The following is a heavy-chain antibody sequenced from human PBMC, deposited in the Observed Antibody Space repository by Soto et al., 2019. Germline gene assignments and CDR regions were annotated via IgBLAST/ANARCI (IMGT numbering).Heavy chain of an antibody. V-gene: IGHV3-66*01. Sequence: EVQLEESGGGLVQPGGSLRLSCAASGLTVSDNYIRWVRHAPGKGLEWVSVIYRGGDTYYADSVKGRFTISRDNSKNTVYDQMNSLRDEDTAVYYCASCHWNGPNDYWGQGTLVTVSS. CDR1: GLTVSDNY. CDR3: ASCHWNGPNDY. J-gene: IGHJ4*02. D-gene: IGHD1-1*01. CDR2: IYRGGDT.